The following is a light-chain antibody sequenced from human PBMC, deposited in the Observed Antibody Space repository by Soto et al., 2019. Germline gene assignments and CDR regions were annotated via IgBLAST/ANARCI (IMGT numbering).Light chain of an antibody. CDR1: ESIANY. V-gene: IGKV1-39*01. Sequence: DIQMTQSPSSLSASVGDRVTITCRASESIANYLNWYQQKPGKAPNPLIYAASTLQTGVPSRFSGSGSGTDFTLTISSLQTEDLATYFCQQSYISPYTFGQGTKLDI. CDR2: AAS. J-gene: IGKJ2*01. CDR3: QQSYISPYT.